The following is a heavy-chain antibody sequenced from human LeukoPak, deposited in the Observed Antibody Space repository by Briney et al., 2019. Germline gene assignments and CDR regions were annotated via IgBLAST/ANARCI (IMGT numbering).Heavy chain of an antibody. D-gene: IGHD1-26*01. Sequence: ASVKVSCKASGYTFINHWMHWVRQAPGQGLEWVGLINPTGTTTLYAQKFQGRITLTRDMSATTDYMELSSLTSEDTAVYYCARDNSVGDIAWWFDPWGQGTLVTVSS. V-gene: IGHV1-46*01. CDR1: GYTFINHW. CDR3: ARDNSVGDIAWWFDP. J-gene: IGHJ5*02. CDR2: INPTGTTT.